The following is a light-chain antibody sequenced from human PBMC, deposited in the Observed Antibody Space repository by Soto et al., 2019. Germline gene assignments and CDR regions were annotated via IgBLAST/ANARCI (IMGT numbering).Light chain of an antibody. CDR2: DAS. CDR3: KKFTSYPII. Sequence: AIPLTQSPSSLSASVGGRVTITCRASQGISSTLAWYQQKPGKAPKLLIYDASTLEVGVPSRFSGSESGTEFPLTSSSLQPEDFATNTGKKFTSYPIIFGEGTRLEIK. J-gene: IGKJ5*01. V-gene: IGKV1-13*02. CDR1: QGISST.